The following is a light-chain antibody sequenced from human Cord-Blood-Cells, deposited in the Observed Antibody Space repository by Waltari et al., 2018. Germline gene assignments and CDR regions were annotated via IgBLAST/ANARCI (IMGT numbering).Light chain of an antibody. CDR3: SSYTSSSTLEV. CDR2: DVS. V-gene: IGLV2-14*01. Sequence: QSALTQPASVSGSPGQSITISCTGTSSDVGGYNYVSWYQQHPGKAPKLMLYDVSNRPSGVSNRFSGSNSGNTASLTISGLQAEDEADYYCSSYTSSSTLEVFGGGTKLTVL. CDR1: SSDVGGYNY. J-gene: IGLJ3*02.